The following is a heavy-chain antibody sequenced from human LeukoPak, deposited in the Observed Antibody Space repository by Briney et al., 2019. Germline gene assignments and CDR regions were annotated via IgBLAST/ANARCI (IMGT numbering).Heavy chain of an antibody. D-gene: IGHD1-26*01. CDR3: VKDLSVAGGGYFDY. V-gene: IGHV3-64D*06. J-gene: IGHJ4*02. CDR2: ISCSGGSI. Sequence: GGSLRLSCSASGFTFSSYAMHWVRQAPGKRLECVSAISCSGGSIDYADSVKGRFTISRDNSKNTLYLQMSSLRAEDTAVYYCVKDLSVAGGGYFDYWGQGTLVTVSS. CDR1: GFTFSSYA.